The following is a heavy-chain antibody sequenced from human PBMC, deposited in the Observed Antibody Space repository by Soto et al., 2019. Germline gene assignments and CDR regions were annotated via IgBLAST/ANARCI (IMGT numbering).Heavy chain of an antibody. D-gene: IGHD5-12*01. CDR2: ISGSGAPT. CDR3: AKAGGGYTKWHLDS. V-gene: IGHV3-23*01. J-gene: IGHJ5*01. Sequence: EVQLLESGGGSVQPGGSLRLSCAASGFSFSGYAMAWVRQAPGKGLEWVSGISGSGAPTYYADSVKGRCTIYRDNSKNTLSLQVNRMSAEDTAVYYCAKAGGGYTKWHLDSWGHGSLVTVSP. CDR1: GFSFSGYA.